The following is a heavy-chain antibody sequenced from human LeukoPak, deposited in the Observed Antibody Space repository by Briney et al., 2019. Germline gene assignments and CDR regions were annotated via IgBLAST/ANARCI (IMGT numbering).Heavy chain of an antibody. V-gene: IGHV3-30*02. J-gene: IGHJ4*02. CDR3: AKFSKYSRNWPPGVAY. CDR1: GFTFSSYS. Sequence: GGSLRLSCAASGFTFSSYSMNWVRQAPGKGLEWVAFIQYDGSNKYYADSVKGRFTISRDNSKNTLYLRMNSLRADDTAVYYCAKFSKYSRNWPPGVAYWGQGTLVTVSS. D-gene: IGHD6-13*01. CDR2: IQYDGSNK.